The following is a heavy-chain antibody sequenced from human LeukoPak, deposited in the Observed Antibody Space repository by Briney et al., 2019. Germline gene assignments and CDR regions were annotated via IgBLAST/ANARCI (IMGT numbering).Heavy chain of an antibody. CDR3: AARHCSSTSCYTDAFDI. Sequence: ASVKVSCQASGYTFTSYYMHWVRPPPGQGLEWMGIINPSGGSTSYAQKFQGRVTMTGDTSTSTVYMELSSLRSEDTAVYYCAARHCSSTSCYTDAFDIWGQGTMVTVSS. J-gene: IGHJ3*02. CDR1: GYTFTSYY. CDR2: INPSGGST. V-gene: IGHV1-46*01. D-gene: IGHD2-2*02.